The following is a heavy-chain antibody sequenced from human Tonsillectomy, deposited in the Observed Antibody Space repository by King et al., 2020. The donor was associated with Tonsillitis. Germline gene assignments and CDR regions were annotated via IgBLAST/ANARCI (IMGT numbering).Heavy chain of an antibody. V-gene: IGHV3-30*18. CDR1: GFTFSSYG. D-gene: IGHD4-17*01. CDR3: AKGNYGDYVFDY. Sequence: VQLVESGGGVVQPGRSLRLSCAASGFTFSSYGMHWVRQAPGKGLEWVAVISYDGSNKYYADSVKGRFTISRDNSKNTLYLQMNSLRAEDTAVYYCAKGNYGDYVFDYWGQGTLVTVSS. J-gene: IGHJ4*02. CDR2: ISYDGSNK.